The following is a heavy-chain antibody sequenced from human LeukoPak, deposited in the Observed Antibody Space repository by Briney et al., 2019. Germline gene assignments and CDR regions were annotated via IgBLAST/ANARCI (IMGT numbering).Heavy chain of an antibody. CDR1: GGSISSSSYY. CDR3: AKESEFDRSGESTDYFDY. J-gene: IGHJ4*02. D-gene: IGHD3-9*01. Sequence: PSETLSLTCTVSGGSISSSSYYWGWIRQPPGKGLEWIGTLSYTGNTYYNPSLKSRVTIGVDTSKNQLSLELNSMTAADTAKYYCAKESEFDRSGESTDYFDYWGQGILVTVSS. CDR2: LSYTGNT. V-gene: IGHV4-39*07.